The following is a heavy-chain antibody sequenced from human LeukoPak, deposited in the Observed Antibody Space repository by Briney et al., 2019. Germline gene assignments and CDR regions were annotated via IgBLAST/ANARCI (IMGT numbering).Heavy chain of an antibody. Sequence: PGGSLRLSCAASGFTFSNSWMSWVRQAPGKGLEWVANIKQDGSEVYYVDSVKGRFTISRGNAESSMYLQMSSLRAEDTAVYYCAGCSSVTTYYYHYYMDVWGKGTTVTVSS. CDR2: IKQDGSEV. V-gene: IGHV3-7*01. J-gene: IGHJ6*03. CDR1: GFTFSNSW. D-gene: IGHD4-17*01. CDR3: AGCSSVTTYYYHYYMDV.